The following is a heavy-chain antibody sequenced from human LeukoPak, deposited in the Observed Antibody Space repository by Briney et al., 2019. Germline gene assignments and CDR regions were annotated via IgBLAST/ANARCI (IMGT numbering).Heavy chain of an antibody. D-gene: IGHD1-1*01. CDR2: ILGSGGTT. CDR1: GFTFSRYA. V-gene: IGHV3-23*01. J-gene: IGHJ4*02. CDR3: AKVHGVPY. Sequence: GGSLRLSCAASGFTFSRYAMSWVRQAPGKGLEWVSAILGSGGTTYYTDSVRGRFTISRDNAKNTLYLQMNSLRVEDTALYYCAKVHGVPYWGQGTLVTVSS.